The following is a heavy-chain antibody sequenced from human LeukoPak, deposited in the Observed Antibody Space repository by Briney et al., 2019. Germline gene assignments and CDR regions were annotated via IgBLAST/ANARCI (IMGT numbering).Heavy chain of an antibody. D-gene: IGHD3-10*01. CDR1: GGSISSGGYY. CDR2: IYYSGST. J-gene: IGHJ5*02. CDR3: ARDRVRGSITYAGFDP. V-gene: IGHV4-31*03. Sequence: PSETLSLTCTVSGGSISSGGYYWSWIRQHPVKGLEWIGYIYYSGSTYYNPSLKSRVTISIDTSNNQLSLKLSSVTAADTAVYYCARDRVRGSITYAGFDPWGQGTLVNVS.